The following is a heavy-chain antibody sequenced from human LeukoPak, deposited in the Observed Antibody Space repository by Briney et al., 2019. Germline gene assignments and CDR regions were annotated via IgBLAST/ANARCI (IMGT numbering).Heavy chain of an antibody. D-gene: IGHD6-25*01. Sequence: PSETLSLTCTVSGGSVSSGIYYWSWIRQPPGQGLEWIGYIYYSGSTNYNLSLKSRVTISVATSKNQFSLKLSSVTAADPAVYYCSRGGYEQRLWPTPFDYGGQGTLVTVSS. CDR1: GGSVSSGIYY. CDR2: IYYSGST. J-gene: IGHJ4*02. CDR3: SRGGYEQRLWPTPFDY. V-gene: IGHV4-61*01.